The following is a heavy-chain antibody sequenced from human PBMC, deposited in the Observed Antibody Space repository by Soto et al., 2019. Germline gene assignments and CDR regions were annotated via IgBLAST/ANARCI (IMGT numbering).Heavy chain of an antibody. J-gene: IGHJ6*02. CDR2: INPNGGGT. CDR3: ARDNMHYYSPSEGYSYYGMDV. CDR1: GYTFTNYH. D-gene: IGHD3-10*01. Sequence: ASVKVSCKASGYTFTNYHMHRVRQASGQGFEWMGMINPNGGGTSYAQKFQGRVTMTRDTSTSTVHMELSSLTSEDTAVYYCARDNMHYYSPSEGYSYYGMDVWGQGTTVTVS. V-gene: IGHV1-46*01.